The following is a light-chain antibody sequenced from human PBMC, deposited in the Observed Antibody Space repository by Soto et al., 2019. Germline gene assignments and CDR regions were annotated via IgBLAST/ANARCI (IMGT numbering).Light chain of an antibody. Sequence: EIVLTQSPGTLSLSPGERATLSCRASQSVSSSYLAWYQQKPGQAPRLLIYGASSRATGIPDMFSGSGSGTDFTLTISRLEPEDFAVYYCQQYGSSFGQGTKV. CDR2: GAS. J-gene: IGKJ1*01. CDR1: QSVSSSY. CDR3: QQYGSS. V-gene: IGKV3-20*01.